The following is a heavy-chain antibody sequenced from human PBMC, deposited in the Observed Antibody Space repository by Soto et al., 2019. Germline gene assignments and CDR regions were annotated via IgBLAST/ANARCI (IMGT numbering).Heavy chain of an antibody. D-gene: IGHD3-10*01. V-gene: IGHV3-74*01. J-gene: IGHJ4*02. Sequence: GGSLRLSCAASGFSFNDYWMHWVRQGPGKGLEWVARISRDGSHTAYADSVEGRFTIPRDNAKNTLYLQMNSLRAEDTAVYYCARDGGFHYYGSGSYYNYFDYWGQGTLVTVSS. CDR2: ISRDGSHT. CDR1: GFSFNDYW. CDR3: ARDGGFHYYGSGSYYNYFDY.